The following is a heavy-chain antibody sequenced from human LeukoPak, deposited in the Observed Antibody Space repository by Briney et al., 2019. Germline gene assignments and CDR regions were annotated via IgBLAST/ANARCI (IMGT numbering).Heavy chain of an antibody. CDR3: ATQSPGGGIGDY. CDR1: GYTFTGYD. CDR2: INPNSGGT. V-gene: IGHV1-2*02. J-gene: IGHJ4*02. D-gene: IGHD3-16*01. Sequence: GASVKVSCKASGYTFTGYDMHWVRQAPGQGLEWMGWINPNSGGTNYAQKFQGRVTMTRDTSISTAYMELSRLRSDDTAVYYCATQSPGGGIGDYWGQGTLVTVSS.